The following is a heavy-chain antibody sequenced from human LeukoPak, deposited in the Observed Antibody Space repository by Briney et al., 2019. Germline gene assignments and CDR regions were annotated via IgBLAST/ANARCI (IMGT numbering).Heavy chain of an antibody. Sequence: PSETLSLTCTVSGGSISSYYWSWIRQPPGKGLEWIGYIYYSGSTNYNPSLKSRVTISVDTSKNQFSLKLSSVTAADTAVYYCARLWFGLYYYYMDVWGKGTTVTISS. V-gene: IGHV4-59*12. CDR2: IYYSGST. D-gene: IGHD3-10*01. CDR1: GGSISSYY. J-gene: IGHJ6*03. CDR3: ARLWFGLYYYYMDV.